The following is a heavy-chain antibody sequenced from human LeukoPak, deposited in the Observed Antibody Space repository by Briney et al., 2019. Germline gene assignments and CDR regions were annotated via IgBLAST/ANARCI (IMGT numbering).Heavy chain of an antibody. Sequence: GGSLRLSCAASGFTFSSYWMHWVRQAPGKGLVWVSRINSDGSSTSYADYVKGRFTISRDNAKNTLYLQMNSLRAEDTAVYYCARESEWFGETTDYWGQGTLVTVSS. CDR2: INSDGSST. V-gene: IGHV3-74*01. CDR3: ARESEWFGETTDY. D-gene: IGHD3-10*01. CDR1: GFTFSSYW. J-gene: IGHJ4*02.